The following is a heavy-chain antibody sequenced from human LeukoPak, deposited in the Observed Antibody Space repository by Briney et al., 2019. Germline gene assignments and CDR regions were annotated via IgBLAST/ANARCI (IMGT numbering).Heavy chain of an antibody. D-gene: IGHD3-3*01. V-gene: IGHV4-34*01. CDR2: INHSGST. J-gene: IGHJ3*02. CDR3: ARERSGSEIFARSFDI. CDR1: GGSFSGYY. Sequence: SETLSLTCAVYGGSFSGYYWSWIRQPPGKGLEWIGEINHSGSTNYNPSLKSRVTISVDTSKNQFSLKLASVTAADTAVYYCARERSGSEIFARSFDIWGQGTMVTVSS.